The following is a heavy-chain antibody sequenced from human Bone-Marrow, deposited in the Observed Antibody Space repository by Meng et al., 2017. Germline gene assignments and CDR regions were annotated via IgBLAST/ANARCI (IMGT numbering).Heavy chain of an antibody. CDR3: ARVDYYDSSGYPFDY. Sequence: VQLVEVRAGDNKPGVSVKVSSKSSVCTVRSYAISWVRQAPGQGLEWMGGIIPIFGTANYAQKFQGRVTITADESTSTAYMELSSLRSEDTAVYYCARVDYYDSSGYPFDYWGQGTLVTVSS. CDR1: VCTVRSYA. V-gene: IGHV1-69*01. D-gene: IGHD3-22*01. J-gene: IGHJ4*02. CDR2: IIPIFGTA.